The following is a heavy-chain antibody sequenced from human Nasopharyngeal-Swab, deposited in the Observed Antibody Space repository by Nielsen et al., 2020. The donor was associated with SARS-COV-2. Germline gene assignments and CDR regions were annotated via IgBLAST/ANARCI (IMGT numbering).Heavy chain of an antibody. CDR2: ISGSGGST. CDR3: AKGGSAEWLAFSYYGMDV. CDR1: GFTFSSYA. Sequence: GGSLRLSCAASGFTFSSYAMSWVRQAPGKGLEWVSAISGSGGSTYYADSVKGRFTISRDNSKNMLYLQMNSLRAEDTAVYYCAKGGSAEWLAFSYYGMDVWGQGTTVTVSS. V-gene: IGHV3-23*01. J-gene: IGHJ6*02. D-gene: IGHD6-19*01.